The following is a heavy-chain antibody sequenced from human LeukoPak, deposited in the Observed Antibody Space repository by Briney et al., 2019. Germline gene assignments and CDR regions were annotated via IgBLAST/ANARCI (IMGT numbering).Heavy chain of an antibody. CDR2: IRYDGSNK. CDR1: GFTFSSYG. J-gene: IGHJ5*02. D-gene: IGHD3-3*01. V-gene: IGHV3-30*02. CDR3: AKGSTIFGVVIKYNWFDP. Sequence: GGSLRLSWAASGFTFSSYGMHWVRQAPGKGLEWVAFIRYDGSNKYYADSVKGRFTISRDNSKNTLYLQMNSLRAEDTAVYYCAKGSTIFGVVIKYNWFDPWGQGTLVTVPS.